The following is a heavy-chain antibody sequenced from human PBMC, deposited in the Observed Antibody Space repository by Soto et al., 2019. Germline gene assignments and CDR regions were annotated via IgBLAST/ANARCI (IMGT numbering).Heavy chain of an antibody. J-gene: IGHJ6*02. CDR2: INPNSGGT. V-gene: IGHV1-2*04. CDR1: GYTFTGYY. Sequence: ASVKVSCKASGYTFTGYYMHWVRQAPGQGLEWMGWINPNSGGTNYAQKFQGWVTMTRDTSISTAYMELSRLRSDDTAVYYCARDSYYYDSSGYYYEYYYYGMDVWGQGTTVTVSS. CDR3: ARDSYYYDSSGYYYEYYYYGMDV. D-gene: IGHD3-22*01.